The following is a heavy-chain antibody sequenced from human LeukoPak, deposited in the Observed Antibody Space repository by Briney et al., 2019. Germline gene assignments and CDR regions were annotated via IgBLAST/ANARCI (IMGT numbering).Heavy chain of an antibody. D-gene: IGHD3-22*01. CDR1: GFSMSAYW. CDR2: IKQDGSER. J-gene: IGHJ4*02. CDR3: ARDWGAYYHFFDY. Sequence: GGSLRLSCEASGFSMSAYWMSWVRQAPGKGLEWVGNIKQDGSERNYVDSVKGRFTISRDNAKKSLYLQMNSLRAEDTAVYYCARDWGAYYHFFDYWGQGTLVTVSS. V-gene: IGHV3-7*01.